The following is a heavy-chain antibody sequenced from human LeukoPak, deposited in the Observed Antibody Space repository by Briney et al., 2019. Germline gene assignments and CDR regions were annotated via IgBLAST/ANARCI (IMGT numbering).Heavy chain of an antibody. CDR1: GFTFSSYG. V-gene: IGHV3-30*02. CDR3: AKEKQQLVPNWFDP. Sequence: GGSLRLSCAASGFTFSSYGMHWVRQAPGKGLEWVAVIWYDGSNKYYADSVKGRFTISRDNSKNTLYLQMNSLRAEDTAVYYCAKEKQQLVPNWFDPWGQGTLVTVSS. D-gene: IGHD6-13*01. J-gene: IGHJ5*02. CDR2: IWYDGSNK.